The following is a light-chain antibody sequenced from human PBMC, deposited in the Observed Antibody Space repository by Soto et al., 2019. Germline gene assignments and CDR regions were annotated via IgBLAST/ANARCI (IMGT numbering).Light chain of an antibody. Sequence: EILVTQSPATLSVSPGERATLSCRASQSVSSNLAWYMQKPGQAPRLLIYGASTRATGIPARFSGSGSGTEFTLTISSLQSEDFVLYYCHQYDNWPLTFGGGTKVE. V-gene: IGKV3-15*01. CDR1: QSVSSN. CDR3: HQYDNWPLT. CDR2: GAS. J-gene: IGKJ4*01.